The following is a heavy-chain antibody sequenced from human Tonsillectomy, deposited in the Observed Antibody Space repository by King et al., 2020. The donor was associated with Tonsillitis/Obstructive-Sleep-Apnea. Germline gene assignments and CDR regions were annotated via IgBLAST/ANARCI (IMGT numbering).Heavy chain of an antibody. CDR2: ILYDGSST. CDR3: AKESDAFDI. CDR1: GFTFSSFV. Sequence: VQLVESGGGVVQPGRSLRLSCAASGFTFSSFVMHWVRQAPGKGLEWVAVILYDGSSTSYADSVKGRFTISRDNSKNTLYLQMNSLRAEDTAVYYCAKESDAFDIWGQGTMVTVSS. V-gene: IGHV3-30*18. J-gene: IGHJ3*02.